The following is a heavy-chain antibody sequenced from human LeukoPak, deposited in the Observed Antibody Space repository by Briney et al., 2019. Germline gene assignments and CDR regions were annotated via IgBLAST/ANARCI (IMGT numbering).Heavy chain of an antibody. CDR1: GFTFNNYG. CDR3: AKDIGAVAGLDY. J-gene: IGHJ4*02. Sequence: GGSLRLSCAASGFTFNNYGMHWVRQAPGKGLEWVAFIRYNGNNQYYADSVKGRLTISRDNSKNTLYLQMNSLRAEDTAVYYCAKDIGAVAGLDYWGQGTLVTVSS. D-gene: IGHD6-19*01. V-gene: IGHV3-30*02. CDR2: IRYNGNNQ.